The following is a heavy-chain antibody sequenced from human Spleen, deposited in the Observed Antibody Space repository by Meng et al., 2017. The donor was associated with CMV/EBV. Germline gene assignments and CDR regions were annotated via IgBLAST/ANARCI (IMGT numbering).Heavy chain of an antibody. Sequence: QLPLQESVPGLVRPVATLSLTCTVSGGSISNSNYYWGWIRQPPGQGLEWIGSVYYTGSTRYSPSLKSRVTISIDTSKNQFSLKMTSVTAADTAVYYCAIYGSDWGQGTLVTVSS. D-gene: IGHD3-10*01. CDR3: AIYGSD. CDR2: VYYTGST. CDR1: GGSISNSNYY. J-gene: IGHJ4*02. V-gene: IGHV4-39*01.